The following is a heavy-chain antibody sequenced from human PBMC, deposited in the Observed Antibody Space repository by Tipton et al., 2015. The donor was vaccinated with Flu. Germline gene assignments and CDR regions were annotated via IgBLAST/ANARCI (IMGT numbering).Heavy chain of an antibody. CDR3: ARDSGRNYNYGMDV. CDR2: IYYGGTT. Sequence: TLSLSCTVSGGAVSSYFWTWILQPPGKQLEWIGYIYYGGTTNYNPSLRSRVTFSMDTSKNQFSLRLSSVTAADTAVYYCARDSGRNYNYGMDVWGQGTTVYVSS. J-gene: IGHJ6*02. V-gene: IGHV4-59*02. CDR1: GGAVSSYF. D-gene: IGHD2-15*01.